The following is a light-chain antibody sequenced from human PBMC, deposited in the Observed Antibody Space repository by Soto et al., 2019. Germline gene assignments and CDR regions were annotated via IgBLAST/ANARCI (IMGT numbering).Light chain of an antibody. J-gene: IGKJ4*01. Sequence: EIVLTQSPATLSLSPGERATLSCRASQSVSSNLAWYQQNPGQAPRLLIFDASTRATGIPARFSGGGSGTDFTLTISNLEPEDIGVYFCQQRSNWRSTFGGGTKVDIK. V-gene: IGKV3-11*01. CDR2: DAS. CDR1: QSVSSN. CDR3: QQRSNWRST.